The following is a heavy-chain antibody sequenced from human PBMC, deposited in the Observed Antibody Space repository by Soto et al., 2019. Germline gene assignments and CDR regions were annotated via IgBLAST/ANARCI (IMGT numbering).Heavy chain of an antibody. CDR2: IWYDGSNK. V-gene: IGHV3-33*01. CDR1: GFIFNRYG. CDR3: ARGPRRPPLRKYGMDV. Sequence: QVQLVESGGGVVQPGRSLRLSCAASGFIFNRYGIHWVRQVPCNGLEWVADIWYDGSNKNYADSVKGRFTISRDNSKNKLSLQMNSLRAEDTAVYYCARGPRRPPLRKYGMDVWGQGTTVTV. J-gene: IGHJ6*02.